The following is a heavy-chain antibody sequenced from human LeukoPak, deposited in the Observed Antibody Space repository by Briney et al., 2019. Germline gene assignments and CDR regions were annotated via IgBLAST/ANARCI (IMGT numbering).Heavy chain of an antibody. CDR1: GGTFRSYG. CDR2: FIPILGTA. V-gene: IGHV1-69*01. Sequence: GSSVKVSCKASGGTFRSYGLNWVRQAPGQGLEWMGGFIPILGTAKYAQKLQGRVTIIADESTSTAYMDLSSLRYEDTAVYYCARGLYCSSSTSCYDYGTDVWGQGTSVTVSS. J-gene: IGHJ6*02. CDR3: ARGLYCSSSTSCYDYGTDV. D-gene: IGHD2-2*01.